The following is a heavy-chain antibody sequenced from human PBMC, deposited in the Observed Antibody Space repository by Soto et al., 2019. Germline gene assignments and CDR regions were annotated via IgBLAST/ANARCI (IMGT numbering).Heavy chain of an antibody. CDR2: IIPIFGTA. Sequence: VASVKVSCKASGGTFSSYAISWVRQAPGQGLEWMGGIIPIFGTANYAQKFQGRVTITADESTSTAYMELSSLRSEDTAVYYCARRGYYGSGSYYNWFDPWGQGTLVTVSS. CDR1: GGTFSSYA. V-gene: IGHV1-69*13. J-gene: IGHJ5*02. D-gene: IGHD3-10*01. CDR3: ARRGYYGSGSYYNWFDP.